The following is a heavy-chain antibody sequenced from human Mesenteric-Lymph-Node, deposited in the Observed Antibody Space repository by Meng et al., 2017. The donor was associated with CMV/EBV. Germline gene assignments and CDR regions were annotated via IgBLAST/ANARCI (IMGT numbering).Heavy chain of an antibody. CDR3: AKDLNRLCVGDCPFLH. Sequence: GGSLRLSCGASGFTFSTYGMVWVRQAPGKGLEWVAFIRYDGTKKYFADSVKGRFTISRDNSKNTLYLQMNSLRDEDTAVYYCAKDLNRLCVGDCPFLHWGQGTLVTSPQ. CDR1: GFTFSTYG. J-gene: IGHJ1*01. CDR2: IRYDGTKK. D-gene: IGHD2-21*01. V-gene: IGHV3-30*02.